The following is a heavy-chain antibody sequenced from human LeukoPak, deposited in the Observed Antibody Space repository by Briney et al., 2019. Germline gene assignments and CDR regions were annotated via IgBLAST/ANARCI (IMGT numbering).Heavy chain of an antibody. CDR2: ISWNSDTK. Sequence: GGSLRLSCAASGFTFDEYAMHWVRQVPGKGLEWVSGISWNSDTKVYADSVKGRFTISRDNSKNTLYLQMNSLRAEDTAVYYCARGGPAAGRFDYWGQGTLVTVSS. J-gene: IGHJ4*02. CDR1: GFTFDEYA. V-gene: IGHV3-9*01. CDR3: ARGGPAAGRFDY. D-gene: IGHD6-13*01.